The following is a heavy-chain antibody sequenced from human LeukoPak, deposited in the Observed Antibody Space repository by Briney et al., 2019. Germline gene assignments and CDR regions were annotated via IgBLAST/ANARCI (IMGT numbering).Heavy chain of an antibody. CDR1: GFTVSSNY. D-gene: IGHD7-27*01. V-gene: IGHV3-53*01. CDR3: AKLGIHRSLEM. J-gene: IGHJ3*02. CDR2: IYSGGST. Sequence: GGSLRLSCAASGFTVSSNYMSWVRQAPGKGLEWVSVIYSGGSTYYADSVKGRFTISRDNSKNTLYLQMNSLRAEDTAVYFCAKLGIHRSLEMWGQGTMVTVSS.